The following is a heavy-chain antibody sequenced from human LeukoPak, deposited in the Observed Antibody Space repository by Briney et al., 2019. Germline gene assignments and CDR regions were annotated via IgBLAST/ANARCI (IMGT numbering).Heavy chain of an antibody. Sequence: SETLSLTCTVSGGSISSYYWSWIRQPPGKGLEWIGYIYYSGSTNYNPSLKSRVTISVDTSKNQFSLKLSSVTAADTAVYYCARSFFGYDFWSGYAVDGNWFDPWGQGTLVTVSS. CDR2: IYYSGST. CDR1: GGSISSYY. CDR3: ARSFFGYDFWSGYAVDGNWFDP. D-gene: IGHD3-3*01. J-gene: IGHJ5*02. V-gene: IGHV4-59*01.